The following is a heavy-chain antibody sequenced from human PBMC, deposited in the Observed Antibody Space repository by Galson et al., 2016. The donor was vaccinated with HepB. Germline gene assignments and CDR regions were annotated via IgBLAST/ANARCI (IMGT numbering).Heavy chain of an antibody. J-gene: IGHJ6*02. CDR2: ISPSSGSS. D-gene: IGHD2-15*01. CDR1: GYTFTTYY. V-gene: IGHV1-46*01. Sequence: SVKVSCKASGYTFTTYYMHWVRQAPGQGLEWMGRISPSSGSSTFAQKFQDRVTMTGDTSTSTVYMEVSSLRSEDTAIYYCASDMLGYCSDGSCYSSSHYYYGMDVWGQGTTVIVSS. CDR3: ASDMLGYCSDGSCYSSSHYYYGMDV.